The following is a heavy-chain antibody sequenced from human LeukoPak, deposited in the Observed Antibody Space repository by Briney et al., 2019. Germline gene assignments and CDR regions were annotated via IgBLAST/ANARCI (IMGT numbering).Heavy chain of an antibody. CDR1: GGTFSSYA. J-gene: IGHJ5*02. D-gene: IGHD2-2*02. CDR2: NIPIFGTA. V-gene: IGHV1-69*05. CDR3: ARARGYCSSTSCYTPPYNWFDP. Sequence: GASVKVSCKAPGGTFSSYAISWVRQAPGQGLEWMGGNIPIFGTANYAQKFQGRVTITTDESTSTAYMELSSLRSEDTAVYYCARARGYCSSTSCYTPPYNWFDPWGQGTLVTVSS.